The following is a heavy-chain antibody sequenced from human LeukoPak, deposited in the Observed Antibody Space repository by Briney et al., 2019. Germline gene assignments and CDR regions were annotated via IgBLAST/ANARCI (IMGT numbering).Heavy chain of an antibody. D-gene: IGHD1-26*01. CDR1: GGSISSSSYY. Sequence: SETLSLTCTVSGGSISSSSYYWGWIRQPPGKGLEWIGCIYYSGSTYYNPSLKSRVTISVDTSKSQFSLKLSSVTAADTAVYYCARQISLRWELIGEVDYWGQGTLVTVSS. V-gene: IGHV4-39*01. CDR3: ARQISLRWELIGEVDY. CDR2: IYYSGST. J-gene: IGHJ4*02.